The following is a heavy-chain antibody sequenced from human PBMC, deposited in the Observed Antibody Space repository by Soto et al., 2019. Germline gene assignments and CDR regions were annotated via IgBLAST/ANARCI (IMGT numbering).Heavy chain of an antibody. J-gene: IGHJ4*02. Sequence: VQLVESGGGLVQPGWSLRLSCAASGFTFSSYWMNWVRQAPGKGLEWVANIKQVGSEKNYVDSVKGRFTISRDNAKNSLYLQMNSLRAEDTAVYYCARDRAMDDYWGQGTLVTVSS. CDR2: IKQVGSEK. CDR1: GFTFSSYW. V-gene: IGHV3-7*05. D-gene: IGHD5-18*01. CDR3: ARDRAMDDY.